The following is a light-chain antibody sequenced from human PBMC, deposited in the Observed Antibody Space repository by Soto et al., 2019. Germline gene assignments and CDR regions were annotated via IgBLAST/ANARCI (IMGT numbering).Light chain of an antibody. J-gene: IGLJ3*02. CDR3: SSYTSSSTLL. CDR2: EVS. CDR1: SSDVGGYNY. V-gene: IGLV2-14*01. Sequence: QSVLTQPASVSGSPGQSITISCTGTSSDVGGYNYVSWYHQHQGKAPKLMIYEVSNRPAGVSNRFSGSKSGKTASLTISGLQAADEADYYCSSYTSSSTLLFGGGTKGTVL.